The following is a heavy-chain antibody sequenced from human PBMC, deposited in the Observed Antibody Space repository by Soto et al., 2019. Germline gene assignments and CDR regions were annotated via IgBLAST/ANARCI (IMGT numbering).Heavy chain of an antibody. D-gene: IGHD3-10*01. J-gene: IGHJ3*02. V-gene: IGHV3-23*01. CDR3: AKSRGSGTYFNPSDAFDI. Sequence: EVQLLDSRGGLVQPGGSLRLSCAASGFTFSSYAMSWVRQAPGKGLEWVSSISGSGGGTYYADSVKGRFTISRDTSKNTLYLQMNSLRAEDTAVFSCAKSRGSGTYFNPSDAFDIWGQGTMVTVSS. CDR1: GFTFSSYA. CDR2: ISGSGGGT.